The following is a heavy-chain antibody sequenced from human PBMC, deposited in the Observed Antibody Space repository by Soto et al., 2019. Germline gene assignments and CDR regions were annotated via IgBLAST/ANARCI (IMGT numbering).Heavy chain of an antibody. D-gene: IGHD2-15*01. CDR1: GGSISSGGYS. V-gene: IGHV4-30-2*01. J-gene: IGHJ5*02. CDR3: ARVYCSGGSCFWFDP. CDR2: IYHSGST. Sequence: QLQLQESGSGLVKPSQTLSLTCAVSGGSISSGGYSWSWIRQPPGKGLEWIGYIYHSGSTYYNPSLKSRVTIXXDXSTXQFSLKLSSVTAADTAVYYCARVYCSGGSCFWFDPWGQGTLVTVSS.